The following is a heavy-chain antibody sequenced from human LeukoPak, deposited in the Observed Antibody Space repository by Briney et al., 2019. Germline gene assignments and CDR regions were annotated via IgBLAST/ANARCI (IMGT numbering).Heavy chain of an antibody. Sequence: GRSLRLSCAASGFSVNNNYMNWVRQAPGKGLGRVSDIDNFRNTKYADSVKGRFTISRDSSRNTVFLQMNNLRAEDTALYYCAGGTYYGSGTRPGYLDYWGLGTLITVPS. J-gene: IGHJ4*02. V-gene: IGHV3-53*01. CDR3: AGGTYYGSGTRPGYLDY. CDR1: GFSVNNNY. CDR2: IDNFRNT. D-gene: IGHD3-10*01.